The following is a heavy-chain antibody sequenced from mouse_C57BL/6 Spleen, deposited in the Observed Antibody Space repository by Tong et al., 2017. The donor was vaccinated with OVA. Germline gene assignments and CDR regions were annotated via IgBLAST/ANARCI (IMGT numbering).Heavy chain of an antibody. CDR3: ARHEKYGNYWYFDV. Sequence: EVQLQESGGGLVQPGESLKLSCESNEYEFPSHDMSWVRKTPEKSLELVAAINSDGGSTYYPDTMERRFIISRDNTKKNLYLQMSSLRSEDTALYYCARHEKYGNYWYFDVWGAGTTVTVSS. CDR2: INSDGGST. V-gene: IGHV5-2*01. D-gene: IGHD2-10*02. J-gene: IGHJ1*01. CDR1: EYEFPSHD.